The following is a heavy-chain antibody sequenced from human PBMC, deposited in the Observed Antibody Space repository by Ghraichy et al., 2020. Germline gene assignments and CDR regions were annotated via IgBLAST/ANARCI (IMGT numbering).Heavy chain of an antibody. CDR3: ARERRGYCSSTSCRNFDY. J-gene: IGHJ4*02. D-gene: IGHD2-2*01. V-gene: IGHV4-34*01. CDR2: INHSGST. CDR1: GGSFSGYY. Sequence: SETLSLTCAVYGGSFSGYYWSWIRQPPGKGLEWIGEINHSGSTNYNPSLKSRVTISVDTSKNQFSLKLSSVTAADTAVYYCARERRGYCSSTSCRNFDYWGQGTLVTVSS.